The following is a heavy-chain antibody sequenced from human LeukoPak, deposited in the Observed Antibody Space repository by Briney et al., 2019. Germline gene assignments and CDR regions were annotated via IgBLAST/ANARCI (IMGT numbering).Heavy chain of an antibody. CDR1: GFTFSSYA. J-gene: IGHJ4*02. CDR3: AKEPPIVATISAVYFDY. V-gene: IGHV3-23*01. Sequence: GGSLRLSCAASGFTFSSYAMSWVRQAPGKGLEWVSLISDSGANTYYTDSVKGRFTISRDNSKNTLYLQMNSLRAEDTAVYYCAKEPPIVATISAVYFDYWGQGTLVTVSS. CDR2: ISDSGANT. D-gene: IGHD5-12*01.